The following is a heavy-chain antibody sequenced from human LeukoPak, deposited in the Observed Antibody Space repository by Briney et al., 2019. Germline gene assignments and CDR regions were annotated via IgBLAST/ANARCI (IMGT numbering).Heavy chain of an antibody. V-gene: IGHV2-5*02. D-gene: IGHD3-22*01. Sequence: SGPTQVKPTQTLTLTCTFSGFSLSTIGVGVGWIRQPLVEAVVWLALISWGEDNCYSPSMKSRLTITKDTSKNQVVLTMTNMDPVDTATYYCARRRSGHYYDSSGYYWNAFDIWGQGTMVTVSS. CDR2: ISWGEDN. CDR3: ARRRSGHYYDSSGYYWNAFDI. CDR1: GFSLSTIGVG. J-gene: IGHJ3*02.